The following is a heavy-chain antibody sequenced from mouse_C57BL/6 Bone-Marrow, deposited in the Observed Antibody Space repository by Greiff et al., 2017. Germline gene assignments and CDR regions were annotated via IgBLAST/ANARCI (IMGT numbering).Heavy chain of an antibody. V-gene: IGHV1-59*01. Sequence: VQLQQPGAELVRPGTSVKLSCKASGYTFTSYWMHWVKQRPGQGLEWIGVIDPSDSYTNYNQKFKGKATLTVDTSSSTAYMQLSSLTSEDSAVYYCARLLRHGDYWGQGTSVTVSS. CDR2: IDPSDSYT. CDR1: GYTFTSYW. D-gene: IGHD1-2*01. CDR3: ARLLRHGDY. J-gene: IGHJ4*01.